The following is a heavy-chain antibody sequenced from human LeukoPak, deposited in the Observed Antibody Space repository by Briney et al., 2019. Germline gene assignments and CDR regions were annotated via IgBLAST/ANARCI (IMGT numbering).Heavy chain of an antibody. CDR2: IRSKANSYAT. V-gene: IGHV3-73*01. D-gene: IGHD6-19*01. J-gene: IGHJ4*02. CDR3: TSPLKYSSGWYYFDY. Sequence: PGGSLRLSCAASGFTFSGSAMHWVRQASGKGLEGVGRIRSKANSYATAYAASVKGRCTISRDDSKNTAYLQMNSLKTEDTAVYYCTSPLKYSSGWYYFDYWGQGTLVTVSS. CDR1: GFTFSGSA.